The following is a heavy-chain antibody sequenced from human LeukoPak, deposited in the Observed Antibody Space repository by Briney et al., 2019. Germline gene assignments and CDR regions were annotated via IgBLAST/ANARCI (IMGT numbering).Heavy chain of an antibody. D-gene: IGHD4-23*01. CDR3: ARDRPGNSLEY. CDR1: GYTFSSYG. Sequence: GASVKVSCKASGYTFSSYGISWVRQAPGQGLEWMGWISAYNGNTNYRQKLQGRVTITADEFTSTAYMELSSLRSDDTAVYYCARDRPGNSLEYWGQGTLVTVSS. V-gene: IGHV1-18*01. CDR2: ISAYNGNT. J-gene: IGHJ4*02.